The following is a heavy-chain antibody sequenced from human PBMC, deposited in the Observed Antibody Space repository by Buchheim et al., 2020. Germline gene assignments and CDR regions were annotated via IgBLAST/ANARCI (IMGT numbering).Heavy chain of an antibody. CDR2: ISGSGGST. V-gene: IGHV3-23*01. CDR3: AKVATMVRGVIMALDY. Sequence: EVQLLESGGGLVQPGGSLRLSCAASGFTFSNYAMSWVRQAPEKGLEWVSTISGSGGSTYYADSVKGRFTISRDNSKNTLYLQMNSLRAEDTAVYYCAKVATMVRGVIMALDYWGQGTL. D-gene: IGHD3-10*01. J-gene: IGHJ4*02. CDR1: GFTFSNYA.